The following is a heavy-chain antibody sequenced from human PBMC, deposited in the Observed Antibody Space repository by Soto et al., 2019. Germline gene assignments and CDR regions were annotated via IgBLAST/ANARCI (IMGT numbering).Heavy chain of an antibody. V-gene: IGHV3-48*04. CDR3: ARDLAPGQYYGSGSPNRDFDY. D-gene: IGHD3-10*01. CDR1: GFIFSSYS. J-gene: IGHJ4*02. Sequence: GGSLRLSCAASGFIFSSYSMNWVRQAPGKGLEWVSYISSSSTIYYADSVKGRFTISRDNAKNSLYLQMNSLRAEDTAVYYCARDLAPGQYYGSGSPNRDFDYWGQGTLVTVSS. CDR2: ISSSSTI.